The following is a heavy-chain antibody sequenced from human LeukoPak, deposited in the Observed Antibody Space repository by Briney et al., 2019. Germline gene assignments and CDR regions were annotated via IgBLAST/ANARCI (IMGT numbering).Heavy chain of an antibody. D-gene: IGHD1-26*01. CDR3: ARDSIVGANTYYFDY. CDR1: GYTFTSYY. Sequence: ASVKVSCKASGYTFTSYYMHWVRQAPGQGLEWRGIINPSGGSTSYAQNFQGRVTMTRDTSTSTVYMELRSLRSEDTAVYYCARDSIVGANTYYFDYWGQGSLVTVSS. V-gene: IGHV1-46*01. J-gene: IGHJ4*02. CDR2: INPSGGST.